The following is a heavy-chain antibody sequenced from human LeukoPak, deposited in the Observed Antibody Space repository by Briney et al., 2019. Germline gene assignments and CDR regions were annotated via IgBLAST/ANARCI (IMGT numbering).Heavy chain of an antibody. CDR2: IIPIFGTA. J-gene: IGHJ3*02. D-gene: IGHD3-22*01. V-gene: IGHV1-69*05. CDR3: ARVQPYDSSGYYYHLAFDI. CDR1: GGTFSSYA. Sequence: SVKVSCKASGGTFSSYAISWVRQAPGQGLERMGRIIPIFGTANYAQKFQGRVTITTDESTSTAYMELSSLRSEDTAVYYCARVQPYDSSGYYYHLAFDIWGQGTMVTVSS.